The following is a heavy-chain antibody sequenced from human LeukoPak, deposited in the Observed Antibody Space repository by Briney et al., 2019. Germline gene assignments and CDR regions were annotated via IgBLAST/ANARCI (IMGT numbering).Heavy chain of an antibody. D-gene: IGHD2-15*01. Sequence: ASVKVSCKASGYTFTSYYMHWVRQAPGQGLEWMGIINPSGGSTSYAQKFQGRATMTRDTSTSTVYMELSSLRSEDTAVYYCARDSHIVVVVAANPYYFDYWGQGTLVTVSS. CDR2: INPSGGST. V-gene: IGHV1-46*01. CDR3: ARDSHIVVVVAANPYYFDY. J-gene: IGHJ4*02. CDR1: GYTFTSYY.